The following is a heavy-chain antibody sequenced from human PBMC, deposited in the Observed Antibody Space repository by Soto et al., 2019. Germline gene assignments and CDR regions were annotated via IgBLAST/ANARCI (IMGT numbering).Heavy chain of an antibody. V-gene: IGHV1-2*04. D-gene: IGHD6-13*01. CDR1: GYTFTGYY. CDR2: INPNSGGT. CDR3: ARGEIAAAVFFDY. J-gene: IGHJ4*02. Sequence: ASVKVSCKASGYTFTGYYMHWVRQAPGQGLEWMGWINPNSGGTNYAQKFQGWVTMTRDTSISTAYMELSRLRSDDTDVYYCARGEIAAAVFFDYWGQGTLVTVSS.